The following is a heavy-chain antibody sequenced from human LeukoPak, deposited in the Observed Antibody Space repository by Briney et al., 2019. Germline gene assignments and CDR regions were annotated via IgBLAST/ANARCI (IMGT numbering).Heavy chain of an antibody. CDR1: GFTFSSYS. J-gene: IGHJ6*03. V-gene: IGHV3-21*01. CDR2: ISSSSSYI. Sequence: GGSLRLSWAASGFTFSSYSMNWVRQAPGKGLEWVSSISSSSSYIYYADSVKGRFTISRDNAKNSLYLQMNSLRAEDTAVYYCARQQLEPHYYYYHMDVRGKGTTVTVSS. D-gene: IGHD6-13*01. CDR3: ARQQLEPHYYYYHMDV.